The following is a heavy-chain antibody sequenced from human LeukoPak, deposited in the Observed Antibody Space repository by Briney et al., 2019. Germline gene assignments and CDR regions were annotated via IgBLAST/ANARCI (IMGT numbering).Heavy chain of an antibody. CDR2: INSDGSST. V-gene: IGHV3-74*01. CDR3: ARGYDFWSGYYYYYYYGMDV. D-gene: IGHD3-3*01. CDR1: GFTFSSYW. Sequence: GGSLRLTCAASGFTFSSYWMHRVRQAPGKGLGWVSRINSDGSSTSYADSVKGRFTISRDNAKNTLYLQMNSLRAEDTAVYYCARGYDFWSGYYYYYYYGMDVWGQGTTVTVSS. J-gene: IGHJ6*02.